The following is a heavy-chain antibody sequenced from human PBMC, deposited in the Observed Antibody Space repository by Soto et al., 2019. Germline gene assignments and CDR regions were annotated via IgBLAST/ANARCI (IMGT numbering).Heavy chain of an antibody. CDR1: GGTFSSYA. CDR3: ARGEVIRYYYYGMDV. Sequence: ASVKVSCKASGGTFSSYAISWVRQAPGQGLEWMGGIIPIFGTANYAQKFQGRVTITADESTSTAYMELSSLRSEDTAVYYCARGEVIRYYYYGMDVWGQGTTVTVSS. J-gene: IGHJ6*02. D-gene: IGHD3-16*01. CDR2: IIPIFGTA. V-gene: IGHV1-69*13.